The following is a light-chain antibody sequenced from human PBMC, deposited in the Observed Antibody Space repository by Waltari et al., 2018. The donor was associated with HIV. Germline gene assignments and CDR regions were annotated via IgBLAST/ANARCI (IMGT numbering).Light chain of an antibody. CDR2: DDS. CDR3: QVWDSSSDLNWV. CDR1: NTGIKS. Sequence: SYVLTQPPSVSVAPGKPARITCGGINTGIKSVHWYQQKPGQAPVLVIYDDSDRPSGIPERFSGSNSGNTATLTISRVEAGDEADYYCQVWDSSSDLNWVFGGGTKLTVL. V-gene: IGLV3-21*04. J-gene: IGLJ3*02.